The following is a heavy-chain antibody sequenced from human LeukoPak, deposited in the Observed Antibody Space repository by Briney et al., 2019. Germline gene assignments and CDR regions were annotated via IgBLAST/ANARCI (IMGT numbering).Heavy chain of an antibody. CDR2: VSASGITI. CDR3: ARGGMVRGHRGWFDL. D-gene: IGHD3-10*01. Sequence: GGSLSLSCVASGFTLSNHEMNWVRQAPGKGLEWVSYVSASGITIHYADSVKGRFAISRDNAKNSPFLEMNSVRAEDTAVYYCARGGMVRGHRGWFDLWRQRPGVTVSS. J-gene: IGHJ5*02. V-gene: IGHV3-48*03. CDR1: GFTLSNHE.